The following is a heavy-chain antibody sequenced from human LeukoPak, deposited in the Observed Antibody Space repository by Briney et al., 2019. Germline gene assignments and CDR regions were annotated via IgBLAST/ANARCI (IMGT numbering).Heavy chain of an antibody. CDR1: GGSISSYY. D-gene: IGHD2-15*01. J-gene: IGHJ5*02. V-gene: IGHV4-4*07. CDR2: IYTSGST. Sequence: PSETLSLTCTVSGGSISSYYWSWIRQPAGKGLEWIGRIYTSGSTNYNPSLKSRVTMSVDTSKNQFSLKLSSVTAADTAVYCCARDGCSGGSCRYNWFDPWGQGTLVTVSS. CDR3: ARDGCSGGSCRYNWFDP.